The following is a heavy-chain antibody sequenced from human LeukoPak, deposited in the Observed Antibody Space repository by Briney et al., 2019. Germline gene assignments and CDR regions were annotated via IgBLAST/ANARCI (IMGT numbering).Heavy chain of an antibody. CDR3: ASDHNGSADAFDI. J-gene: IGHJ3*02. V-gene: IGHV1-69*13. CDR1: GGTFSSYA. Sequence: SVKVSCKASGGTFSSYAISWVRQAPGQGLEWMGGIIPIFGTANYAQKLQGRVTITSDESTSTAYMELSSLRSEDTAVYYCASDHNGSADAFDIWGQGTMVTVSS. D-gene: IGHD1-26*01. CDR2: IIPIFGTA.